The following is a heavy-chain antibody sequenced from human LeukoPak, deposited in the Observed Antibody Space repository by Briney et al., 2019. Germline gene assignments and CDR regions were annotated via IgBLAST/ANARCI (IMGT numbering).Heavy chain of an antibody. CDR3: ARSYGSYNAFDI. D-gene: IGHD2-15*01. J-gene: IGHJ3*02. CDR1: GGSISSYY. CDR2: IYYSGST. V-gene: IGHV4-59*08. Sequence: TSETLSLTCAVSGGSISSYYWSWIRQPPGKGLEWIGYIYYSGSTNYNPSLKSRVTISVDTSKNQFSLKLSSVTAADTAVYYCARSYGSYNAFDIWGQGTTVIVSS.